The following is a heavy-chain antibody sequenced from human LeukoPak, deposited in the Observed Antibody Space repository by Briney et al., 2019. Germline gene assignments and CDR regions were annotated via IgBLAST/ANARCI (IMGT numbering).Heavy chain of an antibody. CDR1: GGTFSSYA. V-gene: IGHV1-69*04. D-gene: IGHD5-24*01. J-gene: IGHJ4*02. Sequence: GASVKVSCKASGGTFSSYAISWVRQAPGQGLEWMGRIIPIFGIANYAQKFQGRVTITADKSTSTAYMELSSPRSEDTAVYYCAGGPVDGYNSYFDYWGQGTLVTVSS. CDR2: IIPIFGIA. CDR3: AGGPVDGYNSYFDY.